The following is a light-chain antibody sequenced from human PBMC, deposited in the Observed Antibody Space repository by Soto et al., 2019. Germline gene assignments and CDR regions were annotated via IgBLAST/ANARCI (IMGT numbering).Light chain of an antibody. Sequence: EIVLTQSPATLSLSPGERATLSCRASQSIGLAIAWYQHKPGQAPRLLIFDAPQRATGIPARFRGSGSGTDFTLSISSLEPEDIAVYYCQQRSNWRVTFGGGTKVDI. CDR3: QQRSNWRVT. V-gene: IGKV3-11*01. CDR2: DAP. J-gene: IGKJ4*01. CDR1: QSIGLA.